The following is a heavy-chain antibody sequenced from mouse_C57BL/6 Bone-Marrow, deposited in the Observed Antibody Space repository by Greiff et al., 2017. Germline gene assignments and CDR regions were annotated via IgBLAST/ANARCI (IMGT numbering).Heavy chain of an antibody. CDR3: ARLTWFAY. V-gene: IGHV5-12*01. J-gene: IGHJ3*01. Sequence: DVKLVESGGGLVQTGGSLKLSCAASGFTFSDYYMYWVRQTPEKRLEWVAYISNGGGSTYYPDTVKGRFTISRDNAKNTLYLQMSRLKSEDTAMYYCARLTWFAYWGQGTLVTVSA. CDR2: ISNGGGST. CDR1: GFTFSDYY.